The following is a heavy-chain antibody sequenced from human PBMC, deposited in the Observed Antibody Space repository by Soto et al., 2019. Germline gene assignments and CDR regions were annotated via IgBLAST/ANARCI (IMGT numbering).Heavy chain of an antibody. CDR2: ISYDGSNQ. CDR1: GFTFSSYA. V-gene: IGHV3-30-3*01. CDR3: ATRGEN. Sequence: QVQLVESGGGVVQPGRSLRLSCAASGFTFSSYAMYWVRQAPGKGLEWVSIISYDGSNQYYADSVKGRFINSRDNSKNTLYLQMNSLRAEDTAVYYCATRGENWGQGTLVTVSS. J-gene: IGHJ4*02. D-gene: IGHD3-16*01.